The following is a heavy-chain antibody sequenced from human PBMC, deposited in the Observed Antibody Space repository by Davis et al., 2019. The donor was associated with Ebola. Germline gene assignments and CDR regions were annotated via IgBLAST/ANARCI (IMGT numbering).Heavy chain of an antibody. V-gene: IGHV1-18*01. D-gene: IGHD6-6*01. CDR3: ARDGGVAARGDLGC. J-gene: IGHJ4*02. Sequence: ASVKVSCKTFGYTFTSYGITWVRQAPGQGLEWMGWISAYNGNTNYAQKLQGRVTMTTDTSTSTAYMELRSLRSDDTAVYYCARDGGVAARGDLGCWGQGTLVTVSS. CDR2: ISAYNGNT. CDR1: GYTFTSYG.